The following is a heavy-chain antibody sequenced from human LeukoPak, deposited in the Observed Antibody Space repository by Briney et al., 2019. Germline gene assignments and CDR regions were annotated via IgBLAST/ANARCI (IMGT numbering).Heavy chain of an antibody. J-gene: IGHJ5*02. D-gene: IGHD6-6*01. CDR3: ARRRGGLVYDWFDP. CDR2: IYYSGST. CDR1: GGSISSSSYY. Sequence: SETLSLTCTVSGGSISSSSYYWGWIRQPPGKGLEWIGSIYYSGSTYYNPSLKSRVTISVDTSKNQFSLKLSSVTAADTAVYYCARRRGGLVYDWFDPWGQGTLVTVSS. V-gene: IGHV4-39*01.